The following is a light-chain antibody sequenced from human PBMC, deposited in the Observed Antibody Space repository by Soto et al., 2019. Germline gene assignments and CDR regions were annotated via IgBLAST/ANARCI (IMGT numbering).Light chain of an antibody. CDR2: GAS. Sequence: IQMNQSPSSLSATIGDRVTITCRASQNINNYLNWYQYKPGTAPKLLIYGASSLQSGVPARFGGSGSGTDFNLTISSLQPEDFATYYCQQTYNTPWTFGQGTKVDIK. J-gene: IGKJ1*01. V-gene: IGKV1-39*01. CDR1: QNINNY. CDR3: QQTYNTPWT.